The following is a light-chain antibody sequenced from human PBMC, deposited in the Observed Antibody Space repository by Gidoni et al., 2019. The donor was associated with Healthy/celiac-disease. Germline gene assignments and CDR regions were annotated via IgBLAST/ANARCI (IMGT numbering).Light chain of an antibody. CDR1: SSNIGSNY. CDR2: RNN. V-gene: IGLV1-47*01. J-gene: IGLJ3*02. Sequence: QSVLTQPPPASATPGPTVTISCSGSSSNIGSNYVSWYQQLPGTAPQLLIYRNNQRPSGVPDRFSGSKSGTSASLAISGLRSEDEADYYCAAWDDSLSAYWVFGGGTKLTVL. CDR3: AAWDDSLSAYWV.